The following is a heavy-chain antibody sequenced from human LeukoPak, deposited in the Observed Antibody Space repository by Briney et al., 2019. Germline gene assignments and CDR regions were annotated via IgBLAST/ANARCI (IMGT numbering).Heavy chain of an antibody. CDR1: GGSISSGSYY. Sequence: PSETLSLTCTVSGGSISSGSYYWSWIRQPAGKGLEWIGRIYTSGSTNYNPSLKSRVTISVDTSKNQFSLKLSSVTAADTAVYYCAREGGITIFEGWFDPWGQGTLVTVSS. J-gene: IGHJ5*02. CDR3: AREGGITIFEGWFDP. V-gene: IGHV4-61*02. D-gene: IGHD3-3*01. CDR2: IYTSGST.